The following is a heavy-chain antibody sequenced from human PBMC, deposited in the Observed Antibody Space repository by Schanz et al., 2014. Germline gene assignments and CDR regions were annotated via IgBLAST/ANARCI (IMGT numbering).Heavy chain of an antibody. D-gene: IGHD6-19*01. CDR1: GDTFSKYN. V-gene: IGHV1-69*02. CDR3: TRLRRADPNGFDV. Sequence: QVQLVQSEAEVKKPGSSVKVSCQAFGDTFSKYNIMWVRQVPGQGLEWLGRIMPLRGIGNNAWKFQDRLTITADKSMNITYMELSSLGTEDTAVYYCTRLRRADPNGFDVWGQGTLVTVSS. J-gene: IGHJ5*02. CDR2: IMPLRGIG.